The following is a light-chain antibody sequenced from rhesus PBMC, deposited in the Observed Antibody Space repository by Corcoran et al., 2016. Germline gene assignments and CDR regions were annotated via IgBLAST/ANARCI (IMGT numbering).Light chain of an antibody. CDR2: DVS. Sequence: DIQMTQSPSSLSASVGDTVTITCRASQGISSYLNWFQQKPGKAPKFLIDDVSNLESGVPSRFSGSGSGTDFTLTITILQPEAFAAYYCLRYSSSPRPFCQGTKVDIK. V-gene: IGKV1-28*02. CDR1: QGISSY. J-gene: IGKJ1*01. CDR3: LRYSSSPRP.